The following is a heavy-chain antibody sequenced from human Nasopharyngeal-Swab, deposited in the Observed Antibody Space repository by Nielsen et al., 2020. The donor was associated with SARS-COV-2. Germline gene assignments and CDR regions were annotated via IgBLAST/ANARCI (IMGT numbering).Heavy chain of an antibody. V-gene: IGHV1-8*01. J-gene: IGHJ4*02. CDR3: ARLGASSRMGTMIVVALYYFDY. CDR1: GYTFTSYD. CDR2: MNPNSGNT. Sequence: ASVKVSCKASGYTFTSYDINWVRQATGQGLEWMGWMNPNSGNTGSAQKFQGRVTMTRNTSISTAYMELSSLRSEDTAVYYCARLGASSRMGTMIVVALYYFDYWGQGTLVTVSS. D-gene: IGHD3-22*01.